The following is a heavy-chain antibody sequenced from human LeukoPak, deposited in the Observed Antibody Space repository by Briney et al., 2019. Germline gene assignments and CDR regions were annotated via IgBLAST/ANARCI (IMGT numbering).Heavy chain of an antibody. Sequence: GGSLRLSCAASGFTLSDYYMSWIRQAPGKGLEWVSYISSSGSTIYYADSVKGRFTISRDNAKNSLYLQMNSLRAEDTAVYYCARERGSLRIRYFDYWGQGTLVTVSS. J-gene: IGHJ4*02. CDR1: GFTLSDYY. CDR3: ARERGSLRIRYFDY. V-gene: IGHV3-11*01. D-gene: IGHD1-26*01. CDR2: ISSSGSTI.